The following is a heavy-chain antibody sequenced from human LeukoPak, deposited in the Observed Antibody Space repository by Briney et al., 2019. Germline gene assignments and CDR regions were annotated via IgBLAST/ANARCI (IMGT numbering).Heavy chain of an antibody. J-gene: IGHJ6*03. Sequence: GGSLRLSCAASGFTFSSYEMNWIRQAPGKGLEWISYISNSGSTKYYADSVKGRFTISRDNAKNSLYLQMNSLRAEDTAVYYCARVQSSSWSNLYYYYMDVWGKGTTVTISS. D-gene: IGHD6-13*01. CDR3: ARVQSSSWSNLYYYYMDV. V-gene: IGHV3-48*03. CDR2: ISNSGSTK. CDR1: GFTFSSYE.